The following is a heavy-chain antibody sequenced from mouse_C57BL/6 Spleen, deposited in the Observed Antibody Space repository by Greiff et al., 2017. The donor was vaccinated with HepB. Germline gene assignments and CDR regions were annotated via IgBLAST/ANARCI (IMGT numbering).Heavy chain of an antibody. D-gene: IGHD2-4*01. CDR3: ARYDYDSYYAMDY. CDR1: GYTFTDYN. Sequence: EVQVVESGPELVKPGASVKIPCKASGYTFTDYNMDWVKQSHGKSLEWIGDINPNNGGTIYNQKFKGKATLTVDKSSSTAYMELRSLTSEDTAVYYCARYDYDSYYAMDYWGQGTSVTVSS. J-gene: IGHJ4*01. V-gene: IGHV1-18*01. CDR2: INPNNGGT.